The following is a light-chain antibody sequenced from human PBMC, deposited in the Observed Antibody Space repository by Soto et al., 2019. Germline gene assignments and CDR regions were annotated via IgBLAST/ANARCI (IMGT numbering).Light chain of an antibody. J-gene: IGLJ1*01. Sequence: QSVLTQPPSVSAAPGQKVTISCSGSSSNIGNNYVSWYQQLPGTAPKLLIYENNKRPSGIPDRFSGSKSGTSATLGITGLQTGDEADYYCGTWDSSLSAPDVFGTGTQVTVL. CDR2: ENN. CDR1: SSNIGNNY. CDR3: GTWDSSLSAPDV. V-gene: IGLV1-51*02.